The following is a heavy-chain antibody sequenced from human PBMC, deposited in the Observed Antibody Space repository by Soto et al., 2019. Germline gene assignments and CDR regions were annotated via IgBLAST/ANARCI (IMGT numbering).Heavy chain of an antibody. CDR1: GFTFSSYA. D-gene: IGHD3-3*01. CDR2: ISGNGDST. Sequence: PGGSLRLSCAASGFTFSSYAVSWVRQAPGKGLEWVSAISGNGDSTYYADSVKGRFTISRDTSRNTLYLQMNSLRAEDTAVYYCAKAPTRYDFWSGYFTWFDPWGQGTLVTVSS. J-gene: IGHJ5*02. CDR3: AKAPTRYDFWSGYFTWFDP. V-gene: IGHV3-23*01.